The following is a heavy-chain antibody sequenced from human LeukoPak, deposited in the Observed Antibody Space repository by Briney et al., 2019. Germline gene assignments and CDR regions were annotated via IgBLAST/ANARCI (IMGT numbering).Heavy chain of an antibody. CDR2: INPSGGSA. CDR3: ARCSRGTSVGMDV. CDR1: GYTFTSYY. V-gene: IGHV1-46*01. Sequence: ASVKVSCKASGYTFTSYYIHWVRQAPGQGLEWMGIINPSGGSASYAQQFQGRVTMTRDTSTSTVYMELSSLRPEDTAVYYCARCSRGTSVGMDVWGQGTTVTVSS. J-gene: IGHJ6*02. D-gene: IGHD1-1*01.